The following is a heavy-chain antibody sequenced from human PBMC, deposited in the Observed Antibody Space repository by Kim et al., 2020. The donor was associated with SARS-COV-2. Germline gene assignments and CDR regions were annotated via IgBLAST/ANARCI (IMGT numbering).Heavy chain of an antibody. D-gene: IGHD6-6*01. CDR3: ARTHISSSGDFDY. Sequence: GESLKISCKGSGYSFTSYWIGWVRQMPGKGLEWMGIIYPGDSDTRYSPSFQGQVTITADKSISTAYLQWSSLKASDTAMYYCARTHISSSGDFDYWGQGTLVTVSS. CDR2: IYPGDSDT. J-gene: IGHJ4*02. CDR1: GYSFTSYW. V-gene: IGHV5-51*01.